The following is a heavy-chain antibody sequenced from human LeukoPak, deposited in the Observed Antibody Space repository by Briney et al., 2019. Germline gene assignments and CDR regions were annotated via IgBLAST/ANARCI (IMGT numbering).Heavy chain of an antibody. V-gene: IGHV3-9*01. CDR3: AKSDSSSWYLPFDY. CDR2: ISWNSGSI. D-gene: IGHD6-13*01. Sequence: GRSLRLSCAASGFTFDDYAMPWVRHAPGKGLEWVSGISWNSGSIGYADSVKGRFTISRDNAKNSLYLQMNSLRAEDTALYYCAKSDSSSWYLPFDYWGQGTLVTVSS. CDR1: GFTFDDYA. J-gene: IGHJ4*02.